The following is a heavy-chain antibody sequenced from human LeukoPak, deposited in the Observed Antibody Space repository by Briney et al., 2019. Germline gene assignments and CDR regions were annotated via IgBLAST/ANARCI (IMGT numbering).Heavy chain of an antibody. Sequence: SETLSLTCTVSGGSVGSHYWNWIRQPPGEGLEWIGYIYYTGSTNYNPSLKSRVTISLDTSKNQFSLKLRSVTAADTAVYYCARRVVVVTANDKSDAFDMWGQGTVVTVSS. CDR3: ARRVVVVTANDKSDAFDM. V-gene: IGHV4-59*02. CDR1: GGSVGSHY. D-gene: IGHD2-21*02. J-gene: IGHJ3*02. CDR2: IYYTGST.